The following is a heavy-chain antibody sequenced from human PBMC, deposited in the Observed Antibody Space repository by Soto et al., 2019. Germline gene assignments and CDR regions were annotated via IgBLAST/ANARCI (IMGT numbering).Heavy chain of an antibody. D-gene: IGHD2-15*01. V-gene: IGHV1-18*04. CDR2: ISTNTGNS. CDR3: VTLGYFKDSGGYV. Sequence: ASVKVSCKASGYTFTDHGITWVRQAPGQGLEWMGWISTNTGNSNSAQRFRGRVTMTRDTSTSTVYMEMRSLTSADTAVYYCVTLGYFKDSGGYVWGQGTLVTVSS. CDR1: GYTFTDHG. J-gene: IGHJ4*02.